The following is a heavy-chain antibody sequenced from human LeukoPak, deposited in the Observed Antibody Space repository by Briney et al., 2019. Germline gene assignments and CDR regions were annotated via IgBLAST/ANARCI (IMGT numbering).Heavy chain of an antibody. CDR1: GFTFSNHA. V-gene: IGHV3-23*01. Sequence: PGGSLRLSCAASGFTFSNHAMSWVRQTPGKGLQWVSVISGSGRTTEYADSVKGRFTIFRDNSKNTLSLQMNSLRVEDTAIYYCAKNVVVKRYIDYWGQGTLVAVSS. J-gene: IGHJ4*02. CDR3: AKNVVVKRYIDY. D-gene: IGHD2-15*01. CDR2: ISGSGRTT.